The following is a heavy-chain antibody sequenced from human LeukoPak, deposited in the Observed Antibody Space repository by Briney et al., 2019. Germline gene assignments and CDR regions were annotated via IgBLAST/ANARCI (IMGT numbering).Heavy chain of an antibody. CDR1: GFTFSSYA. J-gene: IGHJ6*02. Sequence: GGSLRLSCAASGFTFSSYAMSWVRQAPGKGLEWVSAISGSGGSTYYADSVKGRFTISRDNSKNPLYLQMNSLRAEDTAAYYCASGYFSSTNCYSFYHYYGMDVRGQGTKVTVS. D-gene: IGHD2-2*01. CDR3: ASGYFSSTNCYSFYHYYGMDV. CDR2: ISGSGGST. V-gene: IGHV3-23*01.